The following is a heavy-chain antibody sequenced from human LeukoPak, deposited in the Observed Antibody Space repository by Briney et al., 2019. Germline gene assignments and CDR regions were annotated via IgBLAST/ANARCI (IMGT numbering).Heavy chain of an antibody. D-gene: IGHD2-2*02. J-gene: IGHJ4*02. CDR2: INSDGSST. Sequence: GGSLRLSCAASGFIFSSYWMHWVRQAPGKGLVWVSRINSDGSSTSYADSVKGRFTISRDNAKNTLYLQMNSLRAEDTAVYYCARAFCSSTSCYSGDRYFDYWGQGTLVTVSS. CDR1: GFIFSSYW. CDR3: ARAFCSSTSCYSGDRYFDY. V-gene: IGHV3-74*01.